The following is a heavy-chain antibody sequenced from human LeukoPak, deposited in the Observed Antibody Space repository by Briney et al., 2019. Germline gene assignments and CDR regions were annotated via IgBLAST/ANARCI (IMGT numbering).Heavy chain of an antibody. D-gene: IGHD3-10*01. CDR1: GFSFSTYG. CDR3: ARVVSYYGSSYRLLDL. CDR2: IWFDGSNK. V-gene: IGHV3-33*01. J-gene: IGHJ2*01. Sequence: QAGGSLRLSCEASGFSFSTYGMHWVRQAPGKGLEWVALIWFDGSNKHYADSVKGRFTISRDNSKNTMYLQMYSLRAEDTAVYYCARVVSYYGSSYRLLDLWGRGTLVTVSS.